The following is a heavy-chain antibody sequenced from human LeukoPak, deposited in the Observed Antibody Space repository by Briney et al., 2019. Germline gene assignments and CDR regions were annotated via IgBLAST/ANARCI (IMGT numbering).Heavy chain of an antibody. Sequence: SETLSLTCTVSGGSISTYYWTWIRQPPGKGLEWIGYIYYSGSTNYNPSLKSRVSISVDTSKNQFSLKLSSVTAADTAVYYCARTGSTVTMLYPFDHWGQGTLVTVSS. CDR3: ARTGSTVTMLYPFDH. CDR1: GGSISTYY. V-gene: IGHV4-59*01. D-gene: IGHD4-17*01. J-gene: IGHJ4*02. CDR2: IYYSGST.